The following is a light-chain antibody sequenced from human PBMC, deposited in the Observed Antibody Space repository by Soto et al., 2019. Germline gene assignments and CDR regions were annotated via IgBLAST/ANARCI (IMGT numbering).Light chain of an antibody. CDR1: QSVSSNY. Sequence: EIVLTQSPGTLSLSPGERATLSCRASQSVSSNYLAWYQQKPGQAPRPLIYGASSRVSGIPDRFSGSGSGTDFTLTISRLEPEDFAVYYCQQYGNSPPYTFGQGTKLGIK. J-gene: IGKJ2*01. V-gene: IGKV3-20*01. CDR3: QQYGNSPPYT. CDR2: GAS.